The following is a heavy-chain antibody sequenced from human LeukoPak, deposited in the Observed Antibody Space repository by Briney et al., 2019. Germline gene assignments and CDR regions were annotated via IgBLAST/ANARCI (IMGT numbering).Heavy chain of an antibody. CDR1: GYRFTSYW. CDR3: ARRGGNWFDP. J-gene: IGHJ5*02. D-gene: IGHD3-10*01. CDR2: IYPGDSDT. V-gene: IGHV5-51*07. Sequence: GASLKISCKGSGYRFTSYWIGWVHQMPGKGLELMGIIYPGDSDTKYSPSFQGQVTISADKSSSPAYLQWSSLKASDTAMYYCARRGGNWFDPWGQGTLVTVSS.